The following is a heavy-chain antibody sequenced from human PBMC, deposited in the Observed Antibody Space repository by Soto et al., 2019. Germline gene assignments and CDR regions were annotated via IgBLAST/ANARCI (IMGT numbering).Heavy chain of an antibody. V-gene: IGHV3-48*02. CDR2: VSLTGGSE. CDR1: GFTFSSYA. J-gene: IGHJ3*02. CDR3: ARDHHYAFDI. Sequence: GSLRLSCVASGFTFSSYAMNWVRQTPGKGLEWVSHVSLTGGSEDYADSVRGRFTISRDNAGNSVHLQMNSLRDEDTAIYYCARDHHYAFDIWGQGTMVTVSS.